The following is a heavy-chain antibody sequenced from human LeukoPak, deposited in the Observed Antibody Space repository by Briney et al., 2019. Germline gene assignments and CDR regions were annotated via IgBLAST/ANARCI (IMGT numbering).Heavy chain of an antibody. CDR1: GGSISSTSYY. CDR3: ASSPDILTGYYNDY. D-gene: IGHD3-9*01. CDR2: IYYSGNT. V-gene: IGHV4-39*07. Sequence: PSETLSLTCTVSGGSISSTSYYWGWVRQPPGKGLEWIGSIYYSGNTYYNPSLKSRITTSVDTSNNQFSLQLSSVTAADTAVYYCASSPDILTGYYNDYWGQGTLVTVSS. J-gene: IGHJ4*02.